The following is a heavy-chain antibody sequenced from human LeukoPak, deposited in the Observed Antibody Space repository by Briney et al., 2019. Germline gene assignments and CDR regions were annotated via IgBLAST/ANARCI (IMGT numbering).Heavy chain of an antibody. Sequence: GGSLRLSCAASGFTFSSYWMHWVRQVPGKGLVWVSRITGDGRSTTYADSVKGRFTISRDNAKNTLYLQMNSLGAEDTAVYYCARGGSRSIDCWGQGTLVTVSS. V-gene: IGHV3-74*01. CDR2: ITGDGRST. CDR3: ARGGSRSIDC. D-gene: IGHD3-10*01. CDR1: GFTFSSYW. J-gene: IGHJ4*02.